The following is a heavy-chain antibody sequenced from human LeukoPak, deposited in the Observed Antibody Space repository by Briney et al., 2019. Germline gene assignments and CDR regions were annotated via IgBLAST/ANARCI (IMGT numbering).Heavy chain of an antibody. D-gene: IGHD6-13*01. CDR3: ARDSGSSWYAMDY. CDR1: GYSISSGYY. Sequence: SETLSLTCTVSGYSISSGYYWGWILQPPGKGLEWIGSGSTYYNPSLKSRVTISVDTSKNQFSLKLSSVTAADTAVYFCARDSGSSWYAMDYWGQGTLVTVSS. V-gene: IGHV4-38-2*02. J-gene: IGHJ4*02. CDR2: SGST.